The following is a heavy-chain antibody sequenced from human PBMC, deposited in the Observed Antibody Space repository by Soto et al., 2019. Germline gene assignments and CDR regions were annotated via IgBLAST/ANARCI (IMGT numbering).Heavy chain of an antibody. V-gene: IGHV3-7*05. CDR3: ARDPNSGYGSGRNY. CDR1: GFTFSSYW. Sequence: EELLVESGGGLVQPRGSLRLSCAASGFTFSSYWMSWVRQTPGKGLEWVANMNRDGTEKYYVDSVAGRFTISRDNARNALYLQMNNLRVDDTAVYYCARDPNSGYGSGRNYWGQGTLVSVSS. CDR2: MNRDGTEK. J-gene: IGHJ4*02. D-gene: IGHD5-12*01.